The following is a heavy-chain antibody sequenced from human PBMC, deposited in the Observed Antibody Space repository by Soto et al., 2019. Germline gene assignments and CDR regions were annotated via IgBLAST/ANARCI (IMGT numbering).Heavy chain of an antibody. CDR2: INPCGST. D-gene: IGHD2-2*01. Sequence: ASVKVSCKASGYTLTTNHMHWVRQAPGQGLAWMGIINPCGSTSYAQKFQGRVTMTRDTSTIQAYMELSNLRSEDTAVYYCARDLCCSSTRCNWLDPWGQGTLVTVSS. CDR1: GYTLTTNH. CDR3: ARDLCCSSTRCNWLDP. V-gene: IGHV1-46*01. J-gene: IGHJ5*02.